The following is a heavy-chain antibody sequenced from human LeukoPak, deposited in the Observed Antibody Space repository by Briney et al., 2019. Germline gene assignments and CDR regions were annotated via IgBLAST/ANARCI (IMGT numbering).Heavy chain of an antibody. CDR2: ISSSSSYI. J-gene: IGHJ3*01. CDR1: GFTFSSYS. CDR3: AVEKMMGDGNGIATDR. V-gene: IGHV3-21*01. D-gene: IGHD2-21*01. Sequence: GGSLRLSCAASGFTFSSYSMNWVPQAPGKGLEWVATISSSSSYIYYADSVKGRFTISRDNAKNSLYLQMNSLRAEDTAVYYFAVEKMMGDGNGIATDRGGEASLVTVSS.